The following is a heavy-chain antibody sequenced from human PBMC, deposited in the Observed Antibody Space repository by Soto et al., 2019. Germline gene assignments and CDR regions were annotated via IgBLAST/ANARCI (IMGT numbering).Heavy chain of an antibody. D-gene: IGHD2-15*01. Sequence: RLSCAASGFNFNSYTINWVRQAPGKRLEWLSSISSSGYIFSTDSVRGRFTISRDNAKNSVYMQINSLRAEDTAVYFCARDCSGRSCYHRMDVWGQGTTVTVSS. CDR2: ISSSGYI. V-gene: IGHV3-21*01. CDR3: ARDCSGRSCYHRMDV. J-gene: IGHJ6*02. CDR1: GFNFNSYT.